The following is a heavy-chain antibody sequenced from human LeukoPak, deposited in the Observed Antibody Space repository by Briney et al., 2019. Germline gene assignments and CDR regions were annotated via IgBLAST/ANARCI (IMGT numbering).Heavy chain of an antibody. D-gene: IGHD2-8*01. J-gene: IGHJ4*02. V-gene: IGHV4-31*03. CDR3: ARAAYATATWNFDY. CDR1: GGSISSGGYY. CDR2: IYYSGST. Sequence: PSQTLSLTCTVSGGSISSGGYYWSWIRQHPGKGLEWIGYIYYSGSTYYNPSLKSRVTISVDTSKNQFSLELSSVTAADTAVYYCARAAYATATWNFDYWGQGTLVTVSS.